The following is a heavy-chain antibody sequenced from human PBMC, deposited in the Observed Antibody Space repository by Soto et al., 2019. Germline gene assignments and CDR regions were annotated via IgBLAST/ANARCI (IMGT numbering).Heavy chain of an antibody. D-gene: IGHD6-13*01. Sequence: QVQLVQSGAEVKKPGASVKVSCKASGYTFTSYGISWVRQAPGQGLEWMGWISAYNGNTKYVQKFQGRVTMTTDTSTSTDDMELRSLRSDDTAVYYCARDAAAGLNDYWGQGTLVTVSS. J-gene: IGHJ4*02. CDR1: GYTFTSYG. V-gene: IGHV1-18*01. CDR3: ARDAAAGLNDY. CDR2: ISAYNGNT.